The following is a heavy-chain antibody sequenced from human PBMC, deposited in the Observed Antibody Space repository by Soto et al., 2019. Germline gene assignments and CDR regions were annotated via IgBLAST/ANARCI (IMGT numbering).Heavy chain of an antibody. CDR2: ISYDGSNK. V-gene: IGHV3-30*18. J-gene: IGHJ4*02. CDR3: AKDSSAPGGYFDY. CDR1: GFTFSSHG. D-gene: IGHD3-16*01. Sequence: PGGSLRLSCAASGFTFSSHGMHWVRQAPGKGLEWVAVISYDGSNKYYADSVKGRFTISRDNSKNTLYLQMNSLRAEDTAVYYCAKDSSAPGGYFDYWGQGTLVTVSS.